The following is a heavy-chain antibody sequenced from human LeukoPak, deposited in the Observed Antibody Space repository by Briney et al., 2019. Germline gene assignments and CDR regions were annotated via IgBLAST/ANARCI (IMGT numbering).Heavy chain of an antibody. CDR3: ARVAGSGWYDY. CDR2: IYSGGST. V-gene: IGHV3-66*01. J-gene: IGHJ4*02. D-gene: IGHD6-19*01. Sequence: GGSLRLSCAASGFTVSSNYMSWVRQAPGKGLEWVSVIYSGGSTYYADSVKGRFTISRDNSKNTLYLLMNSLRAEDTAVYYCARVAGSGWYDYWGQGTLVTVSS. CDR1: GFTVSSNY.